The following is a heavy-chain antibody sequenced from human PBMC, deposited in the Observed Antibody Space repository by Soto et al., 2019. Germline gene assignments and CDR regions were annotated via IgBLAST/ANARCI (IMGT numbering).Heavy chain of an antibody. CDR2: ISAYNGNT. V-gene: IGHV1-18*01. Sequence: GASVKVSCKASGYTFTIYGIIWVRRAPGQGLEWMGWISAYNGNTNYAQKLQGRVTMTTDTSTSTAYMELRSLRSDDTAVYYCANSPPTDSSGWYFPWGQGTMVTVSS. J-gene: IGHJ3*01. CDR3: ANSPPTDSSGWYFP. D-gene: IGHD6-19*01. CDR1: GYTFTIYG.